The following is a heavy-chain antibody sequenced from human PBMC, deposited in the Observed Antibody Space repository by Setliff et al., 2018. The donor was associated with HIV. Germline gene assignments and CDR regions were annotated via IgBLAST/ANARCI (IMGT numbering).Heavy chain of an antibody. CDR1: GYTFTSYD. CDR2: MNPNSGNT. V-gene: IGHV1-8*03. Sequence: VASVKVSCKASGYTFTSYDINWVRQATGQGLEWMGWMNPNSGNTGYAQKFQGRVTITRNTSTSTAYMELRSLRSDDTAVYYCARGTTPLGWFDPWGQGTLVTVSS. CDR3: ARGTTPLGWFDP. D-gene: IGHD7-27*01. J-gene: IGHJ5*02.